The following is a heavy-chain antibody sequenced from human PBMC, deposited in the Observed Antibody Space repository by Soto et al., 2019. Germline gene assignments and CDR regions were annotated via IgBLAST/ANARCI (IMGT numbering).Heavy chain of an antibody. Sequence: QVQLVQSGAEVKKPGASVKISCKASGYTFIINYVYWVRQAPGQGLEWMGIINPRGASTSYAQKLQGRVTMTSDTSTRTVYLDMSRLTSDDTTVYYWAREPEVCSSTNCRFDYWGQGALVTVSS. V-gene: IGHV1-46*01. CDR2: INPRGAST. CDR3: AREPEVCSSTNCRFDY. CDR1: GYTFIINY. J-gene: IGHJ4*02. D-gene: IGHD2-2*01.